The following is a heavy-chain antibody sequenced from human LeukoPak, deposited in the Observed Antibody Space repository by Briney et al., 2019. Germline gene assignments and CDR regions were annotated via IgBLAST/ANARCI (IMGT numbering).Heavy chain of an antibody. CDR3: ARENWNDF. Sequence: ASVKVSCKVSGYTFIGYYIHWVRQAPGQGLEWMGRIDPNGGGTKYTQKFQGRVTMTRDTSITTAYMELSRLTSDDTAVYYCARENWNDFWGQGTLVTVSS. CDR1: GYTFIGYY. V-gene: IGHV1-2*06. J-gene: IGHJ5*01. CDR2: IDPNGGGT.